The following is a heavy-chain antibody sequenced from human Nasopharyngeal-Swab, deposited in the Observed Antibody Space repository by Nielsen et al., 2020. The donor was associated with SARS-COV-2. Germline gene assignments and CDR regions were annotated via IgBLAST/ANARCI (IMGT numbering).Heavy chain of an antibody. D-gene: IGHD4-17*01. J-gene: IGHJ4*02. CDR2: ISSSSSYI. Sequence: GESLKISCAASGFTFSSYSMNWVRQAPGKGLEWVSSISSSSSYIYYAGSVKGRFTISRDNAKNSLYLQMNSLRAEDTAVYYCASDFYGDYSDYWGQGTLVTVSS. CDR1: GFTFSSYS. V-gene: IGHV3-21*01. CDR3: ASDFYGDYSDY.